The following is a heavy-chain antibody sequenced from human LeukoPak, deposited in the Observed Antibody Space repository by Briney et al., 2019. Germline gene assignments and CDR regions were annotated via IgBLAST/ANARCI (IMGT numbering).Heavy chain of an antibody. D-gene: IGHD3-9*01. CDR1: AGSSIGYY. Sequence: PSETLSRTCAVYAGSSIGYYWSWIRQPAARGGEWIGAINYSGSTNYNPSLKSRVTISVDTSKNQFSLKLSSVTAADTAVYYCARGGDILTGYFNYYYYGMDVWGKGTTVTVSS. V-gene: IGHV4-34*01. CDR2: INYSGST. CDR3: ARGGDILTGYFNYYYYGMDV. J-gene: IGHJ6*04.